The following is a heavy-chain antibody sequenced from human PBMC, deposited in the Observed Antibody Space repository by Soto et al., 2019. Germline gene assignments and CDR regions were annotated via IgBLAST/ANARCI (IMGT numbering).Heavy chain of an antibody. Sequence: QVRLVQSGAEVKKPGSSVKVSCKVSGGTFSKYSLSWVRQTPGQGLEWMGGITPFVGTSTYAQRFLDRVTITADKSTNTAFLELSGLKSEDTALYFCASTSYCNGSSCYSRHYYGMDVWGQGTTVTVSS. V-gene: IGHV1-69*06. CDR2: ITPFVGTS. D-gene: IGHD2-2*01. CDR1: GGTFSKYS. J-gene: IGHJ6*02. CDR3: ASTSYCNGSSCYSRHYYGMDV.